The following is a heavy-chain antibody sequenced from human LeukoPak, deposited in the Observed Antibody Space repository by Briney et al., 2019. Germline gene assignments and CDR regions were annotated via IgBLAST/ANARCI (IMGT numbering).Heavy chain of an antibody. CDR2: IYTSGST. CDR3: ARGSYSGSYYYFDY. D-gene: IGHD1-26*01. V-gene: IGHV4-61*02. J-gene: IGHJ4*02. Sequence: SQTLSLTCAVSGGSISSGGYSWSWIRQPAGKGLEWIGRIYTSGSTNYNPSLKSRVTMSVDTSKNQFSLKLSSVTAADTAVYYCARGSYSGSYYYFDYWGQGTLVTVSS. CDR1: GGSISSGGYS.